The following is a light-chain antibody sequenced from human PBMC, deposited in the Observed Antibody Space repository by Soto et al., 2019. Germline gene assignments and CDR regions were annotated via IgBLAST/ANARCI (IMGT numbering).Light chain of an antibody. J-gene: IGLJ1*01. CDR1: NIGSKS. V-gene: IGLV3-21*04. CDR2: YDS. Sequence: SYELTQPPSVSVAPGKTARITCGGNNIGSKSVHWYQQKPGQAPVLVIYYDSDRPSGIPERFSGSNSGNTATLTISRVEAGDEADYYCPVWDSSSDHQVLGTGTKVTVL. CDR3: PVWDSSSDHQV.